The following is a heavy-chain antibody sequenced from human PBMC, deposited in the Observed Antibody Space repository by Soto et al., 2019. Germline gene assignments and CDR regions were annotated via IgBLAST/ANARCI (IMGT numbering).Heavy chain of an antibody. CDR2: ISSGGTYL. V-gene: IGHV3-21*06. J-gene: IGHJ6*02. CDR3: VKGGEDITSPYGMDV. D-gene: IGHD3-16*01. CDR1: GFTFRTHT. Sequence: GGSLRLSCAGSGFTFRTHTLVWVRQAPGKGLEWVSSISSGGTYLEYAHSVKGLLAISRDDAKDSVFLQMNSLKTDDTAVYYCVKGGEDITSPYGMDVWGQGTTVTVSS.